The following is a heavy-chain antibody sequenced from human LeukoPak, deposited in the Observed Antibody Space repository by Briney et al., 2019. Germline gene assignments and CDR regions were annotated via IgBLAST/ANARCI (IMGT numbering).Heavy chain of an antibody. D-gene: IGHD3-10*01. J-gene: IGHJ4*02. CDR3: ARGALGRFDY. CDR1: GFTFSSYA. V-gene: IGHV3-30-3*01. CDR2: ISYDGSNK. Sequence: GGSLGLSCAASGFTFSSYALHWVRQAPGKGLEWVAVISYDGSNKYYADSVKGRFTISRDNSKNTLYLQMNSLRVEDSAVYYCARGALGRFDYWGQGTLVTVSS.